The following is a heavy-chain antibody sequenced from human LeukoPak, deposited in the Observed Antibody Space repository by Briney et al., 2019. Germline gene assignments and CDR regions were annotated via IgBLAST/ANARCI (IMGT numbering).Heavy chain of an antibody. Sequence: GRSLRLSCAASGFTFSSYGMHWGRQAPGKGLEWVAVISYDGSNKYYADSVKGRFTISIDNSKNTLYLQMNSLRAEDTVVYYCAKYRFSGGDYYDYWGQGTLVTVSS. D-gene: IGHD3-16*02. J-gene: IGHJ4*02. CDR3: AKYRFSGGDYYDY. V-gene: IGHV3-30*18. CDR1: GFTFSSYG. CDR2: ISYDGSNK.